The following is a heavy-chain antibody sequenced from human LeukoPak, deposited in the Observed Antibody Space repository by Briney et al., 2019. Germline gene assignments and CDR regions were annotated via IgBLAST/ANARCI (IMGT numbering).Heavy chain of an antibody. CDR1: GFTFSGSA. CDR2: ISGSGGST. J-gene: IGHJ6*03. D-gene: IGHD6-6*01. CDR3: AKALVSSVVYYYMDV. Sequence: PGGSLRLSCAASGFTFSGSAMHWVRQAPGKGLEWVSAISGSGGSTYYADSVKGRFTISRDNSKNTLYLQMNSLRAEDTAVYYCAKALVSSVVYYYMDVWGKGTTVTVSS. V-gene: IGHV3-23*01.